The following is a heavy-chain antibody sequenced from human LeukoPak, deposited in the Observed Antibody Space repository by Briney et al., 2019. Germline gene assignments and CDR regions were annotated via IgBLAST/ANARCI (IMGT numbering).Heavy chain of an antibody. D-gene: IGHD2-2*01. J-gene: IGHJ2*01. CDR2: VSDRGSS. CDR3: ARSEGVVGAPFDL. CDR1: GGSLSDSF. V-gene: IGHV4-34*01. Sequence: PSEPLSLTCTVSGGSLSDSFWSWIRQPPGKGLEWIGEVSDRGSSNYNPSLESRLTISVDTSKDQFSLNLYSVTAADTAVYYCARSEGVVGAPFDLWCRGTLVTVSS.